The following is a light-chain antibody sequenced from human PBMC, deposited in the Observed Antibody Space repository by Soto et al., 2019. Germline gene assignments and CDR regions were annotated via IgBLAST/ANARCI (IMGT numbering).Light chain of an antibody. Sequence: EIVLTQSPATLSLSPGERATLSCRASQGVSTYLAWYQQKPGQAPRLFIYDASNRATGIPARFSGSGSGTDFTLTISSLEPEDFAVYYCQQRSRWPITFGQGTRLEIK. J-gene: IGKJ5*01. CDR3: QQRSRWPIT. CDR2: DAS. CDR1: QGVSTY. V-gene: IGKV3-11*01.